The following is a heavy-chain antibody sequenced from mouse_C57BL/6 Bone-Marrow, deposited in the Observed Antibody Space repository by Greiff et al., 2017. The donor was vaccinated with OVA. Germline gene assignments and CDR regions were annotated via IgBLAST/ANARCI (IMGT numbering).Heavy chain of an antibody. CDR1: GYTFTTYP. D-gene: IGHD1-1*01. CDR3: AVATTVVATDRYYFDY. Sequence: QVQLKQSGAELVKPGASVKMSCKASGYTFTTYPIEWMKQNHGKSLEWIGNFHPYNDDTKYNEKFKGKATLTVEKSSSTVYLELSRLTSDDSAVYYCAVATTVVATDRYYFDYWGQGTTLTVSS. J-gene: IGHJ2*01. V-gene: IGHV1-47*01. CDR2: FHPYNDDT.